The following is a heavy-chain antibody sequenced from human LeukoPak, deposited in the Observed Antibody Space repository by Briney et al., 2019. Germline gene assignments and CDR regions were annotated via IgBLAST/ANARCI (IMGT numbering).Heavy chain of an antibody. D-gene: IGHD3-22*01. CDR3: ARGLLYDSSGYYYFDY. J-gene: IGHJ4*02. CDR2: ISTSSSYI. CDR1: GFTFSSYS. Sequence: PGGSLRLSCAASGFTFSSYSMNWVRQAPGKGLEWVSSISTSSSYIYYVDSVKGRFTISRDNAKNSLYLQMNSLRAEDTAVYYCARGLLYDSSGYYYFDYWGQGTLVTVSS. V-gene: IGHV3-21*01.